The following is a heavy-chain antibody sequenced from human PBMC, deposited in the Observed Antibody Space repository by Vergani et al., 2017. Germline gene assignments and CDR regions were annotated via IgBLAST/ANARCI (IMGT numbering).Heavy chain of an antibody. CDR1: GGSFSGYY. V-gene: IGHV4-34*01. J-gene: IGHJ3*02. Sequence: QVQLQQWGAGLLKPSETLSLTCAVYGGSFSGYYWSWIRQPPGKGLEWIGEINHSGSTNYNPSLKSRVTISVDTSKNQFSLKLSSVTAADTAVYYCARGAVAATGAFDIWGQGTMVTVSS. D-gene: IGHD2-15*01. CDR3: ARGAVAATGAFDI. CDR2: INHSGST.